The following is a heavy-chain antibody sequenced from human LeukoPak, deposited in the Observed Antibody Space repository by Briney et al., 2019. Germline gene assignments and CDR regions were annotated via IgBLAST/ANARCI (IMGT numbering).Heavy chain of an antibody. Sequence: KPSGTLSLTCAVSGGSISSSNWWSWVRQPPGKGLEWLGEISHSGSTDYNPSLKSRVTMSVDKSKNQFSLKVTFVTVADTAVYYCASRRGGAFDIWGQGTMVTVSS. V-gene: IGHV4-4*02. CDR2: ISHSGST. CDR1: GGSISSSNW. D-gene: IGHD3-16*01. CDR3: ASRRGGAFDI. J-gene: IGHJ3*02.